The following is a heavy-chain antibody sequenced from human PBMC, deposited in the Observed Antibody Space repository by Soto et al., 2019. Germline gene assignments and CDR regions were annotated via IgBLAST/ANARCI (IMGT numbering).Heavy chain of an antibody. V-gene: IGHV2-70*04. J-gene: IGHJ5*02. CDR2: IDWDDDT. CDR1: GFSLSTSGMR. CDR3: ARSIVAAGNRWFDP. D-gene: IGHD6-13*01. Sequence: SGPTLVNPTPPLTLTCTFSGFSLSTSGMRVSWIRQPPGKALEWLARIDWDDDTLYSTSLKTRLTISKDTSKNQVVLTMTNMDPVDTATYYCARSIVAAGNRWFDPWGQGTLVTVSA.